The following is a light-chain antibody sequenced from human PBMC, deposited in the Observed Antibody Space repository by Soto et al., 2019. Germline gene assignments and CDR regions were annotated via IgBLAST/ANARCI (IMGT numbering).Light chain of an antibody. CDR3: QQYESYPYT. J-gene: IGKJ2*01. CDR1: QSISSY. V-gene: IGKV1-39*01. CDR2: AAS. Sequence: DIQMTQSPSSLSASVGDRVTITCRASQSISSYLNWYQQKPGKAPKLLIYAASSLQSGVPSRFSGSGSGTDFTLTISSLQPEDFATYYCQQYESYPYTFGRGTRLEIK.